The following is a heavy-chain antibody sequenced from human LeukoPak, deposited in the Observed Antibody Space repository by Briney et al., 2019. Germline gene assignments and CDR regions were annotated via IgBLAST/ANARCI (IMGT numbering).Heavy chain of an antibody. Sequence: PGRSLRLSCAASGFTFDDYAMHWVRQAPGKGLEWVSGISWNSGSVGYADSVKGRFTVSRDNAKNSLYLQMNSLRAEDTALYYCAKDNGSGWYFIDYWGQGTLVTVSS. CDR2: ISWNSGSV. CDR1: GFTFDDYA. CDR3: AKDNGSGWYFIDY. D-gene: IGHD6-19*01. V-gene: IGHV3-9*01. J-gene: IGHJ4*02.